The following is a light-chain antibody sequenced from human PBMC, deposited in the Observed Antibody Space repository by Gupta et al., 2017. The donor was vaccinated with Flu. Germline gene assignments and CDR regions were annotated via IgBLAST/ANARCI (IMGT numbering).Light chain of an antibody. CDR2: GAS. J-gene: IGKJ1*01. V-gene: IGKV3-20*01. CDR3: QQEGKSLWT. CDR1: QSVEGTY. Sequence: GTLYLSPGDRATLSCQASQSVEGTYLAWFQQKSGQPPRLLIFGASNKATGIPDRFSGRGSGTEFTLTIDRLEPEDFAVYYCQQEGKSLWTFGQGTNLEIK.